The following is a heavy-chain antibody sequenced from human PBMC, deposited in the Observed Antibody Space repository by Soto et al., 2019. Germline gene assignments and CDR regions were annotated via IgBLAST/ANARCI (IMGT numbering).Heavy chain of an antibody. Sequence: SETLSLTCAVYGGSFSGYYWSWIRQPPGKGLEWIGEINHSGSTNYNPSLKSRVTISVDTSKNQFSLKLSSVTAADTAVYYCARVRITFGGVVVIPYDYWGQGTLVTVSS. J-gene: IGHJ4*02. CDR2: INHSGST. CDR3: ARVRITFGGVVVIPYDY. V-gene: IGHV4-34*01. D-gene: IGHD3-16*02. CDR1: GGSFSGYY.